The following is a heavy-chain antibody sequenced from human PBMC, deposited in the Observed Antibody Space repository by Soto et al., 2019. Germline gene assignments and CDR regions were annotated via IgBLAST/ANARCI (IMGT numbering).Heavy chain of an antibody. CDR1: GGSIRSGAYY. CDR3: ARFVMAGISDVHGQ. CDR2: ISHSGTT. V-gene: IGHV4-31*11. Sequence: QVQLQESGPGLVKPSQTLSLTCAVSGGSIRSGAYYWSWIRQHPGKVLEWIGYISHSGTTYYNPSVKRRVTIALDPSNNPSSLRLNAVTAADTAVYCCARFVMAGISDVHGQWGEGTLVTVSS. J-gene: IGHJ1*01. D-gene: IGHD6-19*01.